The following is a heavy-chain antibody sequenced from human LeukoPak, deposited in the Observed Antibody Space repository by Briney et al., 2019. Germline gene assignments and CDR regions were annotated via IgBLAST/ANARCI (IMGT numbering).Heavy chain of an antibody. D-gene: IGHD5-12*01. J-gene: IGHJ3*02. CDR3: AKDDPHTRGAFDI. CDR1: GFTFSSYG. Sequence: GGSLRLSCAASGFTFSSYGMHWVRQAPGKGLEWVAFIRYDGSNKYYADSVKGRFTISRDNSKNTLYLQMNSLRAEDTAVYYCAKDDPHTRGAFDIWGQGTMVTVSS. CDR2: IRYDGSNK. V-gene: IGHV3-30*02.